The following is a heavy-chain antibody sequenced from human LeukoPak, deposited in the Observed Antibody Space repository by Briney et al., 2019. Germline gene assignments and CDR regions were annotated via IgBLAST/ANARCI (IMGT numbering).Heavy chain of an antibody. D-gene: IGHD5-12*01. CDR2: ISYDGSNK. V-gene: IGHV3-30-3*01. Sequence: GGSLRLSCAASGFTFSSYAMHWVRQAPGKGLEWVAVISYDGSNKYYADSVKGRFTISRDNSKNTLYLQMNSLRAEDTAVYYCARGDIVATINRYARMDVWGQGTTVTVSS. CDR1: GFTFSSYA. CDR3: ARGDIVATINRYARMDV. J-gene: IGHJ6*02.